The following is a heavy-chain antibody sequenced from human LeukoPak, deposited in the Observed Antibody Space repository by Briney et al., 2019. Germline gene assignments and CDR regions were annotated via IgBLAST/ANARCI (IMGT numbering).Heavy chain of an antibody. CDR2: ISAYNGNT. Sequence: ASVKVSCKASGYTFTSYGISWVRQAPGQGLEWMGWISAYNGNTNYAQKLQGRVTMTTDTSTSTAYMELRSLRSDDTAVYYCARGTSADFWSGYPNWFDPWGQGTLVTVSS. CDR1: GYTFTSYG. D-gene: IGHD3-3*01. CDR3: ARGTSADFWSGYPNWFDP. J-gene: IGHJ5*02. V-gene: IGHV1-18*01.